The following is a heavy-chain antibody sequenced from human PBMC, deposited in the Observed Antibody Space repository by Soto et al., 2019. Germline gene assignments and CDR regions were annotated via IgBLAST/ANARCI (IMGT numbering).Heavy chain of an antibody. CDR1: VYSFTSYW. CDR3: ARHYNILTGYDY. CDR2: IEPSDSYT. D-gene: IGHD3-9*01. V-gene: IGHV5-10-1*01. J-gene: IGHJ4*02. Sequence: GESLKISCKGSVYSFTSYWISWVRQMPGKGLEWMGRIEPSDSYTNYSPSFQGHVTISADKSISTAYLQWSSLKASDTAIYYCARHYNILTGYDYWGQGTLVTVSS.